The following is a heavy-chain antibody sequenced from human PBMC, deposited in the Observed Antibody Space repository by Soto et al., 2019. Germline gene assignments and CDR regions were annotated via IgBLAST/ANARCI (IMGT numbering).Heavy chain of an antibody. D-gene: IGHD6-13*01. V-gene: IGHV1-69*12. J-gene: IGHJ5*02. CDR2: IIPIFGTA. CDR1: GGTFSSYA. CDR3: ARVRRLAEANVQYSSRQCDWFDP. Sequence: QVQLVQSGAEVKKPGSSVKVSCKASGGTFSSYAISWVRQAPGQGLEWMGGIIPIFGTANYAQKFQGRVTITADESTSTAYMELSSLRSEDTAVYYCARVRRLAEANVQYSSRQCDWFDPWGQGTLVTVSS.